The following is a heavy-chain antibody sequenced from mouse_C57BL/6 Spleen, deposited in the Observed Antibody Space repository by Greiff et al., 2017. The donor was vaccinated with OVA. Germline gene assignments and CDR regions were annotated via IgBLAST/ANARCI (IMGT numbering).Heavy chain of an antibody. CDR3: ARSDGSFGRDLDY. CDR2: IFPGSGST. V-gene: IGHV1-75*01. CDR1: GYTFTDYY. D-gene: IGHD2-3*01. Sequence: VKLQESGPELVKPGASVQISCKASGYTFTDYYINWVKQRPGKGLEWIGWIFPGSGSTYYNEKFKGKATITVDKSSSTAYMLLSSLTSEASVVYFGARSDGSFGRDLDYWGQGTTLTVSS. J-gene: IGHJ2*01.